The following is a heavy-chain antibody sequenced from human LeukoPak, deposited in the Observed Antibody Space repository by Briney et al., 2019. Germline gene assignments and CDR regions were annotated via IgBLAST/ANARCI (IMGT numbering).Heavy chain of an antibody. V-gene: IGHV3-30-3*01. J-gene: IGHJ4*02. D-gene: IGHD3-3*01. Sequence: AGGSLRLSCAASGFIFGGYAMHWVRQPPGKGLQWLAVISYDGGKTYYADSVEGRFTISRDNSKSTVYLEINSLRSEDTAIYYCARGFNDFWSGSQLEYWGQGTLVTVSS. CDR3: ARGFNDFWSGSQLEY. CDR1: GFIFGGYA. CDR2: ISYDGGKT.